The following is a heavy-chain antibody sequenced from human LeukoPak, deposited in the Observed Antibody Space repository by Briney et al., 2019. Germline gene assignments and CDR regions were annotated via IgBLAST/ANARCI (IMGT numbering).Heavy chain of an antibody. J-gene: IGHJ4*02. Sequence: PGGSMRFSSASSGFTFSSDAMSWLRQAPARGLEWVSSLRGDGDTFYADSVKGRFTLSRDESRNTVYIQMNNLRVEDTAVDFCAKASWVSSADVVLWGQGTLVTVSS. CDR3: AKASWVSSADVVL. V-gene: IGHV3-23*01. D-gene: IGHD2-15*01. CDR1: GFTFSSDA. CDR2: LRGDGDT.